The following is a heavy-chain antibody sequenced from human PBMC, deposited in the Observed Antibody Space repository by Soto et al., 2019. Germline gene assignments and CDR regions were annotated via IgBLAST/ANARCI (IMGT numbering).Heavy chain of an antibody. D-gene: IGHD6-6*01. CDR2: ISAYNGDT. Sequence: QVQLLQSGAEVKKPGASVKVSCKASGYTFTNYGITWVRQAPGQGLEWMGWISAYNGDTHYTQRLQGRVTMTTDTSTSTAYMELRDLRSDDTAVYYCARARQLVGYFYYYMDVWGKGTTVTVSS. J-gene: IGHJ6*03. CDR1: GYTFTNYG. CDR3: ARARQLVGYFYYYMDV. V-gene: IGHV1-18*01.